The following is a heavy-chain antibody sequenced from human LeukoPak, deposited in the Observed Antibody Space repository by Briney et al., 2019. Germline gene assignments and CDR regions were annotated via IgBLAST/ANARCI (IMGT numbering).Heavy chain of an antibody. CDR1: GFTFSSYN. D-gene: IGHD3-22*01. J-gene: IGHJ4*02. V-gene: IGHV3-48*04. Sequence: GGSLRLSCAASGFTFSSYNMNWVRQAPGKGLEWVSYISSSSSTIYYADSVKGRLTISRDNAKNSLYLQMNSLRAEDTAVYYCARDGGSGYYWFDYWGQGTLVTVSS. CDR2: ISSSSSTI. CDR3: ARDGGSGYYWFDY.